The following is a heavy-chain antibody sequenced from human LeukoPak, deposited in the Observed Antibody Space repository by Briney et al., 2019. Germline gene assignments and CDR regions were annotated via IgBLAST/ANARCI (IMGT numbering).Heavy chain of an antibody. CDR1: GYTCTSYD. D-gene: IGHD3-10*01. CDR3: ARGDWFETFDP. V-gene: IGHV1-8*01. J-gene: IGHJ5*02. CDR2: MNPNSGNT. Sequence: ASVKVSCKACGYTCTSYDINWVRQATGQGLEWWGGMNPNSGNTGYAQKFQGRVTMTRNTSISTAYMELSSLRSEDTAVYYCARGDWFETFDPWGQGTLVTVSS.